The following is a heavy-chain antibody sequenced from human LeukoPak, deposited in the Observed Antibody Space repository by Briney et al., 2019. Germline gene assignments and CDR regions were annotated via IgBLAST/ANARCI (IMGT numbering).Heavy chain of an antibody. CDR2: INQDGSEK. CDR3: ARDQGFSYYYYYMDV. V-gene: IGHV3-7*01. Sequence: PGGSLRLSCAASGFTLSSYWMSWVRQAPGKGLEWVANINQDGSEKYYVDSVKGRLTISRDNAKNSLYLQMNSLRAEDTAVYYCARDQGFSYYYYYMDVWGKGTTVTVSS. D-gene: IGHD3-3*01. J-gene: IGHJ6*03. CDR1: GFTLSSYW.